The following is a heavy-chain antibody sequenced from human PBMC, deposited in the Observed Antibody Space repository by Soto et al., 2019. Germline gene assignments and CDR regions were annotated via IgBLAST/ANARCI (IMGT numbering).Heavy chain of an antibody. CDR2: IYSGGSA. J-gene: IGHJ4*02. V-gene: IGHV3-66*04. Sequence: EVQLVESGGGLVQPGGSLRLSCAASGFTVSSNYMSWVRQAPGKGLEWVSVIYSGGSAYYADSVKVRFTISRDNSKNTLYLQMNGLRAEDMAVYDCARHGYSYGGGYFDYWGQGTLVTVSS. CDR1: GFTVSSNY. D-gene: IGHD5-18*01. CDR3: ARHGYSYGGGYFDY.